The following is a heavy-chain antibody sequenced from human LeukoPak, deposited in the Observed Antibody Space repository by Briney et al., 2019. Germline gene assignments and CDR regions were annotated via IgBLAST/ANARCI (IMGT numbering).Heavy chain of an antibody. CDR2: IYCSGST. J-gene: IGHJ4*02. V-gene: IGHV4-61*01. Sequence: SETLSLTCTVSGGSVSSGSYYWSWIRQPPGKGLEWIGYIYCSGSTNYNPSLKSRVTISVDTSKNQFSLKLSSVTAADTAVYYCARALEDHFDYWGQGTLVTVSS. CDR1: GGSVSSGSYY. CDR3: ARALEDHFDY. D-gene: IGHD1-1*01.